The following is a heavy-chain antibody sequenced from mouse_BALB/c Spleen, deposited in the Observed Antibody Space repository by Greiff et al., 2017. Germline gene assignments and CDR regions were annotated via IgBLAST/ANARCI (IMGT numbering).Heavy chain of an antibody. CDR1: GFNIKDTY. D-gene: IGHD2-1*01. Sequence: EVKLVESGAELVKPGASVKLSCTASGFNIKDTYMHWVKQRPEQGLEWIGRIDPANGNTKYDPKFQGKATITADTSSNTAYLQLSSLTSEDTAVYYCARSGIYFYAMDYWGQGTSVTVSS. CDR3: ARSGIYFYAMDY. CDR2: IDPANGNT. J-gene: IGHJ4*01. V-gene: IGHV14-3*02.